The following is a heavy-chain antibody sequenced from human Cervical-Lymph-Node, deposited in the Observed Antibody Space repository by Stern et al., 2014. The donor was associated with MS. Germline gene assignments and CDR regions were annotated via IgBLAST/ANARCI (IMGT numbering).Heavy chain of an antibody. CDR1: GFAFSTYA. CDR3: ARGHYYASGDELAIPNMDV. J-gene: IGHJ6*02. CDR2: ITSDGSNK. Sequence: VQLVESGGGVVQPGRSLRLSCAAYGFAFSTYAMHWVRQAPGQGLDWVADITSDGSNKYYPDSVKGRFTISRDNSKSTLYLQLNSLRAEDTAMYYCARGHYYASGDELAIPNMDVWGQGTTVTVSS. D-gene: IGHD3-10*01. V-gene: IGHV3-30*01.